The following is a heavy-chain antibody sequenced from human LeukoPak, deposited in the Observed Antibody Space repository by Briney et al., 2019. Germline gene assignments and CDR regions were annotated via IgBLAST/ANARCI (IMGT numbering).Heavy chain of an antibody. CDR1: GFTFNHYA. CDR2: VSENGDGT. CDR3: ARGWTTFHY. J-gene: IGHJ4*02. Sequence: PGGSLRLSCVAPGFTFNHYAMSWVRQAPGKGLEWVASVSENGDGTMYPDSVKGRFTISRDNSRKTVLLEVNSLRVEDAATYYCARGWTTFHYWGQGALVTLSS. V-gene: IGHV3-23*01. D-gene: IGHD1-1*01.